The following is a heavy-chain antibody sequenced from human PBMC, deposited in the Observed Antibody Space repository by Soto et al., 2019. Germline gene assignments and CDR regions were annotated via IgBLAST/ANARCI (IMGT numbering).Heavy chain of an antibody. CDR2: ISGSGGSA. D-gene: IGHD3-16*01. CDR1: GFTFSSYD. V-gene: IGHV3-23*01. CDR3: AKENDAWTKGYFDI. Sequence: EVQLLESGGGWVQPGGSLRLSCAASGFTFSSYDMSWVRQAPGKGLEWVSGISGSGGSAYYADSVKGRFTISRDNSKNTLYVQMNCLTTEDTWIYYCAKENDAWTKGYFDIWGHGTVVTVSS. J-gene: IGHJ3*02.